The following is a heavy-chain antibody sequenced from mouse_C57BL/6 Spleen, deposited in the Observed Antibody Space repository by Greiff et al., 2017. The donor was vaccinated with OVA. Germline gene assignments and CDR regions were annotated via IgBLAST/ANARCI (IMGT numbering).Heavy chain of an antibody. CDR3: ARESITTVVAGDWYFDV. V-gene: IGHV1-59*01. CDR2: IDPSDSYT. Sequence: QVQLQQPGAELVRPGTSVKLSCKASGYTFTSYWMHWVKQRPGQGLEWIGVIDPSDSYTNYNQKFKGKATLTVDTSSSTAYMQLSSLTSEDSAVYYWARESITTVVAGDWYFDVWGTGTTVTVSS. CDR1: GYTFTSYW. D-gene: IGHD1-1*01. J-gene: IGHJ1*03.